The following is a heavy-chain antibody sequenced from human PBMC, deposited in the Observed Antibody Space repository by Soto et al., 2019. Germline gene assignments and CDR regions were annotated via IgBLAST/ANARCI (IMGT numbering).Heavy chain of an antibody. CDR3: ARENGGYLDSVYYFDY. J-gene: IGHJ4*02. CDR2: ISGSGGST. Sequence: PGGSLRLSCAASGFTFSSYAMSWVRQAQGKGLEWVSAISGSGGSTYYADSVKGRFTISRDNSKNTLYLQMNSLRAEDTAVYYCARENGGYLDSVYYFDYWGQGTLITVSS. D-gene: IGHD5-12*01. V-gene: IGHV3-23*01. CDR1: GFTFSSYA.